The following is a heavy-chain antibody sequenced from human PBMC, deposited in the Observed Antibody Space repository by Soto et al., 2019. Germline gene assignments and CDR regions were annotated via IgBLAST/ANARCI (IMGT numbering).Heavy chain of an antibody. V-gene: IGHV1-2*02. CDR1: GYTFTGYY. D-gene: IGHD3-22*01. CDR3: ARDSRRGYYYDISGYNPLDN. Sequence: ASVKVSCKASGYTFTGYYMHWVRQAPGQGLEWMGWINPNSGGTNYAQKFQGRVTITADKSTSTAYMELSSLRSEDTAVHYCARDSRRGYYYDISGYNPLDNWGEGTLVTVYS. CDR2: INPNSGGT. J-gene: IGHJ4*02.